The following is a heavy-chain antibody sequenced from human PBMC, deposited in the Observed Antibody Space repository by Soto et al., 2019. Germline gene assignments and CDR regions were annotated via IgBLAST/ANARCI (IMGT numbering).Heavy chain of an antibody. Sequence: SETLSLTCTVSGGSISSYYWSWIRQPPGKGLEWIGYIYYSGSTNYNPSLKSRVTISVDTSKNQFSLKLSSVTAADTAVYYCARHTDYGDYSYYYYGMDVWGQGTTVTAP. CDR3: ARHTDYGDYSYYYYGMDV. CDR1: GGSISSYY. V-gene: IGHV4-59*08. CDR2: IYYSGST. D-gene: IGHD4-17*01. J-gene: IGHJ6*02.